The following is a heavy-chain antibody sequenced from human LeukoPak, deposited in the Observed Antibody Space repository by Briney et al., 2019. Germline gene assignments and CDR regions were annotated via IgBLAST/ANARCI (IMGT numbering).Heavy chain of an antibody. CDR1: GFTFSDYY. Sequence: GGSLRLSCAASGFTFSDYYMSWIRQAPGKGLEWVSYISSGSTIYYADSVKGRFTISRDNAKNSLYLQMNSLRAEDTAVYYCARARGDWSYYDSSGYLDVWGKGTTVTVSS. D-gene: IGHD3-22*01. CDR3: ARARGDWSYYDSSGYLDV. V-gene: IGHV3-11*01. CDR2: ISSGSTI. J-gene: IGHJ6*04.